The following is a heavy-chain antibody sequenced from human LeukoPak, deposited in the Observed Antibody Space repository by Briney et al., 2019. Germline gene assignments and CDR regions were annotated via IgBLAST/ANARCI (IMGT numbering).Heavy chain of an antibody. CDR1: GFTFSNAW. D-gene: IGHD2-2*02. CDR3: TTDASIIVVVPAAIDY. Sequence: GGSLRLSCAASGFTFSNAWMSWVRQAPGKGLEWVGRIKSKTDGGTTDYAAPVKGRFTISRDDSKNTLYLQMNSLKTEDTAVYYCTTDASIIVVVPAAIDYWGQGTLVTVSS. CDR2: IKSKTDGGTT. J-gene: IGHJ4*02. V-gene: IGHV3-15*01.